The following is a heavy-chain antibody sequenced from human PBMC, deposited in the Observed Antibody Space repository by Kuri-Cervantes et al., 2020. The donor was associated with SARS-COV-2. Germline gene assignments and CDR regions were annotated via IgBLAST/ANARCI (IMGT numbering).Heavy chain of an antibody. D-gene: IGHD1-20*01. CDR1: GFTFSSYW. V-gene: IGHV3-74*01. Sequence: GGSLRLSCAASGFTFSSYWMHWVRQAPGKGLVWVSRINSDGSSTSYADSVKGRFTISRDNAKNTLYLQMNSLRAEDTAVYYCAKDGLGYNWNAGGWFDPWGQGTLVTVSS. CDR3: AKDGLGYNWNAGGWFDP. CDR2: INSDGSST. J-gene: IGHJ5*02.